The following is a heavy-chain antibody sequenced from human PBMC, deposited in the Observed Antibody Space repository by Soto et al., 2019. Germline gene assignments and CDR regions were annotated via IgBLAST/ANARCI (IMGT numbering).Heavy chain of an antibody. CDR2: SYSSGTS. J-gene: IGHJ5*01. D-gene: IGHD2-21*01. CDR3: GRVVEGATRHTNPDS. V-gene: IGHV4-39*01. Sequence: SETLSLTCSVSGASVTNHIYYWCWFRQPPGKGLEWIGKSYSSGTSYYNSSLKSRVTISVDTAHNQVSLRMRSLTAADTAVYYCGRVVEGATRHTNPDSWGQGILVTVSS. CDR1: GASVTNHIYY.